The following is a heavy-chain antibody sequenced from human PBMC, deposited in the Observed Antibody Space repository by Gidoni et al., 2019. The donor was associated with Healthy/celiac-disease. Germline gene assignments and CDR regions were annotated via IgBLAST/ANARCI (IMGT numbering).Heavy chain of an antibody. D-gene: IGHD1-26*01. V-gene: IGHV3-9*01. CDR3: AKGKSYSILYYYGMDV. CDR2: ISWNSGRI. Sequence: EVQLVESGGGLVQPGRSLRLSCAASGFTFDDHAMHWVRQAPGKGLEWVSGISWNSGRIGYADSVNGRFTISRDNAKNSLYLQMNSLRAEDTALYYCAKGKSYSILYYYGMDVWGQGTTVTVSS. CDR1: GFTFDDHA. J-gene: IGHJ6*02.